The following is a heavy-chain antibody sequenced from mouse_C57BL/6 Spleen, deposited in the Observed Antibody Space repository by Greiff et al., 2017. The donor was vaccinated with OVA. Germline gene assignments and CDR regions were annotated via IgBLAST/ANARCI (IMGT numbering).Heavy chain of an antibody. D-gene: IGHD4-1*01. CDR1: GFTFSDAW. CDR3: TPWDEGYFDV. J-gene: IGHJ1*03. CDR2: IRNKANNHAT. Sequence: EVKLMESGGGLVQPGGSMKLSCAASGFTFSDAWMDWVATCPYKGPDWVAEIRNKANNHATYYAESVKGRFTISRDDSKSSVYLQMNSLRAEDTGIYYCTPWDEGYFDVWGTGTTVTVSS. V-gene: IGHV6-6*01.